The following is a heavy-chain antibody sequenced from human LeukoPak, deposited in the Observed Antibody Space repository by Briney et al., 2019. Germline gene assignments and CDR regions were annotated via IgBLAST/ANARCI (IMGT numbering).Heavy chain of an antibody. V-gene: IGHV3-30*18. D-gene: IGHD4-17*01. Sequence: PGGSLRLSCAVSGFTFSTYGIHWVRQAPGKGLEWVALISYDGSTVYYADSVKGRFTISRDNSKNTLFLQMNSLRAEDTAVYYCAEGYPPMTTVTLPFDYWGQGTLVTVSS. CDR2: ISYDGSTV. CDR1: GFTFSTYG. J-gene: IGHJ4*02. CDR3: AEGYPPMTTVTLPFDY.